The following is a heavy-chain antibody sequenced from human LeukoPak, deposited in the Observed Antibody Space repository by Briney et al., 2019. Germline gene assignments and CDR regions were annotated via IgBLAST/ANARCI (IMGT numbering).Heavy chain of an antibody. CDR2: IYTSGST. CDR1: GGSISSYY. Sequence: SETLSLTCTVSGGSISSYYWSWIRQPAGKGLEWIGRIYTSGSTNYNPSLKSRVTTSVDTSKNQFSLKLSSVTAADTAVYYCARDRPYYDILTGYYKGQTWFDPWGQGTLVTVSS. V-gene: IGHV4-4*07. D-gene: IGHD3-9*01. J-gene: IGHJ5*02. CDR3: ARDRPYYDILTGYYKGQTWFDP.